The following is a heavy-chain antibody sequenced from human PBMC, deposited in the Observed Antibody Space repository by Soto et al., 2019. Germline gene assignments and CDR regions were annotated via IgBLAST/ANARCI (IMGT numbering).Heavy chain of an antibody. J-gene: IGHJ4*02. V-gene: IGHV3-30*18. CDR3: AKEGGLSGSYYISSSYYFDY. Sequence: QVQLVESGGGVVQPGRSLRLSCAASGFTFSSYGMHWVRHAPGKGLEWVAIISYDGSNTYYADSVKGRFTISRDNSKNTLYLQMNSLRAEDTSVYYCAKEGGLSGSYYISSSYYFDYWGQGTLVTVSS. CDR2: ISYDGSNT. D-gene: IGHD1-26*01. CDR1: GFTFSSYG.